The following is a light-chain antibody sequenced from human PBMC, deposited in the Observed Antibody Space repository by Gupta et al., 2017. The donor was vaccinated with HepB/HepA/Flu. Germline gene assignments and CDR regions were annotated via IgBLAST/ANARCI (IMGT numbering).Light chain of an antibody. Sequence: PLPPLLPASGSPGPTNTISRTGTSSDVVSYNLVSWYPQSPGKVPKLRIFEVSKRPSGVSNRFSGSKSGNTASLTISGLQAEDEADYYCCSNAGSSTWVFGGGTKLTVL. J-gene: IGLJ3*02. CDR1: SSDVVSYNL. V-gene: IGLV2-23*02. CDR2: EVS. CDR3: CSNAGSSTWV.